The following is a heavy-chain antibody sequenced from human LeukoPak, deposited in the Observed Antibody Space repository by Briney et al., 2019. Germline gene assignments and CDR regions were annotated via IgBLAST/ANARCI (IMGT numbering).Heavy chain of an antibody. V-gene: IGHV1-69*01. CDR3: ARSSSGWYDYYYGMDV. D-gene: IGHD6-19*01. J-gene: IGHJ6*02. CDR2: IIPIFGTA. Sequence: PEASVKVSCKASGGTFSSYAISWVRQAPGQGLEWMGGIIPIFGTANYAQKFQGRVTITADESTSTAYMELSSLRSEDTAVYYCARSSSGWYDYYYGMDVWGQGTTVTVSS. CDR1: GGTFSSYA.